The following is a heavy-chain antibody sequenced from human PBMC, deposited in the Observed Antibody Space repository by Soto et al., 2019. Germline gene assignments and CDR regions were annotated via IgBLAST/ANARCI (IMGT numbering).Heavy chain of an antibody. V-gene: IGHV1-69*01. CDR3: ARDGCSGGSCSLDY. J-gene: IGHJ4*02. Sequence: QVQLVQSGAEVKKPGSSVKVSCKASGGTFSSYAISWVRQAPGQGLEWMGGIITIFGTANYAQKFQGRVTITADESKSKAYMELSSLRSEDTAVYYCARDGCSGGSCSLDYWGQGTLVTVSS. CDR1: GGTFSSYA. D-gene: IGHD2-15*01. CDR2: IITIFGTA.